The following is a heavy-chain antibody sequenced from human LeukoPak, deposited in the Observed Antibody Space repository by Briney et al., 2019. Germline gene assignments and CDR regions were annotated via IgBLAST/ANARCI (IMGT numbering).Heavy chain of an antibody. J-gene: IGHJ4*02. CDR3: ARVTPTFTMVRGAPDY. D-gene: IGHD3-10*01. Sequence: GASVKVSCKASGYTFTGYYMHWVRQAPGQGLEWMGWINPNSGSTNYAQKFQGRVTMTRDTSISTAYMELSRLRSDDTAVYYCARVTPTFTMVRGAPDYWGQGTLVTVSS. V-gene: IGHV1-2*02. CDR2: INPNSGST. CDR1: GYTFTGYY.